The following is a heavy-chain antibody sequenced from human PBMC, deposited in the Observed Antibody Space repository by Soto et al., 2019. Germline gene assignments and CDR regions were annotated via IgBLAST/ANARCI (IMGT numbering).Heavy chain of an antibody. J-gene: IGHJ1*01. CDR2: IYSGGDT. CDR3: TRGYYDSSGYYPGYFQQ. Sequence: GGSLRLSCAASGFTVSNNSMNWVRQAPGKGMEWVSIIYSGGDTYYADSVKGRFTISRDNSKNTLNLHMNSLRVEDTAIYYCTRGYYDSSGYYPGYFQQWGQGTLVTVSS. CDR1: GFTVSNNS. D-gene: IGHD3-22*01. V-gene: IGHV3-66*01.